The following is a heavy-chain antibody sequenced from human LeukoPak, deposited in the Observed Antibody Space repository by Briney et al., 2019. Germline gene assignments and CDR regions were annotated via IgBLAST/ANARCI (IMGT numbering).Heavy chain of an antibody. CDR3: ARDGYCSSGSCYGSYDY. CDR2: ISSSSDTI. Sequence: GGSLRLSCAASGFIFSKYSMHWVRQAPGKGLGWVSYISSSSDTIYYADSVKGRFTISRDNAKNSLYLQMNSLRDEDTAVYYCARDGYCSSGSCYGSYDYWGQGTLVTVSS. J-gene: IGHJ4*02. V-gene: IGHV3-48*02. D-gene: IGHD2-15*01. CDR1: GFIFSKYS.